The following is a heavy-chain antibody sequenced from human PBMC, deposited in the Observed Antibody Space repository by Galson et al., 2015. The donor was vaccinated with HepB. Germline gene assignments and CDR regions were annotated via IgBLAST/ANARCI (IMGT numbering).Heavy chain of an antibody. J-gene: IGHJ4*02. CDR2: IIPIFGIA. Sequence: SVKVSCKASGGTFSSYAISWVRQAPGQGLEWMGGIIPIFGIANYTQKFQGRVTITADESTSTAYMELSSLRSEDTAVYYCARSRNRAATASGYFDYWGQGTLVTVSS. CDR1: GGTFSSYA. V-gene: IGHV1-69*13. CDR3: ARSRNRAATASGYFDY. D-gene: IGHD1-14*01.